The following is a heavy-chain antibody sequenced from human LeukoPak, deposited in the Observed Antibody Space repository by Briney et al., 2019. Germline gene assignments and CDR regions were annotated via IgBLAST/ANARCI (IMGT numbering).Heavy chain of an antibody. CDR2: IWYDGSNK. Sequence: EPGGSLRLSCAASGFTFSSYGMHWVRQAPGKGLEWVAVIWYDGSNKYYADSVKGRFTISRDNSKNTLYLQMNSLGAEDTAVYYCARDSGFGELLYLDYWGQGTLVTVSS. CDR1: GFTFSSYG. D-gene: IGHD3-10*01. CDR3: ARDSGFGELLYLDY. J-gene: IGHJ4*02. V-gene: IGHV3-33*01.